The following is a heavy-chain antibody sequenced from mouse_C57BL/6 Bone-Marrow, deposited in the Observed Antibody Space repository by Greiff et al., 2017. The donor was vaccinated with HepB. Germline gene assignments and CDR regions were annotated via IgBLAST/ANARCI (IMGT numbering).Heavy chain of an antibody. Sequence: VQLQQSGAELVRPGASVTLSCKASGYTFTDYEMHWVKQTPVHGLEWIGAIDPETGGTAYNQKFKGKAILTADKSSSTAYMELRSLTSEDSAVYYCTINSNYVNYYAMDYWGQGTSVTVSS. D-gene: IGHD2-5*01. CDR2: IDPETGGT. V-gene: IGHV1-15*01. J-gene: IGHJ4*01. CDR3: TINSNYVNYYAMDY. CDR1: GYTFTDYE.